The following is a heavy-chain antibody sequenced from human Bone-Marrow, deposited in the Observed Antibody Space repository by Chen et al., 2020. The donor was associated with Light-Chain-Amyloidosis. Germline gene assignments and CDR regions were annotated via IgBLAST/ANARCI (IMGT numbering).Heavy chain of an antibody. CDR1: GFTFSSYA. J-gene: IGHJ6*02. Sequence: QVQLVESGGGVVQPGRSLRLSCAASGFTFSSYAMHWVRQAPGKGLEWVAVISYDGSNKYYADSVKGRFTISRDNSKNTLYLQMNSLRAEDTAVYYCARDRRAHFGPMYYYYGMDVWGQGTTVTVSS. V-gene: IGHV3-30*01. D-gene: IGHD3-10*01. CDR3: ARDRRAHFGPMYYYYGMDV. CDR2: ISYDGSNK.